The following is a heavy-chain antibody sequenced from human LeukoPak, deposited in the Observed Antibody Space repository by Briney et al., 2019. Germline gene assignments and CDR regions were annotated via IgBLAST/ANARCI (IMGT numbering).Heavy chain of an antibody. Sequence: GGSLRLSCAASGFTFSSYAMSWVRQAPGKGLEWVSAISGSGGSTYYADSVKGRFTISRDNSKNTLYLQMNSLRAEDSAVYYCAKWGAGIYRGNSIDYWGQGTLVTVSS. J-gene: IGHJ4*02. CDR3: AKWGAGIYRGNSIDY. V-gene: IGHV3-23*01. CDR1: GFTFSSYA. D-gene: IGHD3-16*02. CDR2: ISGSGGST.